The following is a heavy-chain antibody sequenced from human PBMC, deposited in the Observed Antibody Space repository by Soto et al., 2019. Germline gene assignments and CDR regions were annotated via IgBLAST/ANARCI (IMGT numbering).Heavy chain of an antibody. Sequence: ASVKVSCKASGYTFTGYYMHWVRQAPGQGLEWMGWINPNSGGTNYAQKFQGWVTMTRDTSISTAYMELSRLRSDDTAVYYCARGYGSGNLRPDAFDIWGQGTMVTVSS. D-gene: IGHD3-10*01. CDR1: GYTFTGYY. CDR3: ARGYGSGNLRPDAFDI. CDR2: INPNSGGT. V-gene: IGHV1-2*04. J-gene: IGHJ3*02.